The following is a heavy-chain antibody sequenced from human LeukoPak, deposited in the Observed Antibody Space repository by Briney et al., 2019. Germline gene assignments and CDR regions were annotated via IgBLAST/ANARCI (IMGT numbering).Heavy chain of an antibody. CDR3: ASRYDSSGYYHYYFDY. CDR2: IYYSGST. J-gene: IGHJ4*02. V-gene: IGHV4-59*12. Sequence: SETLSLTCTVSGGSISSYYWSWIRQPPGKGLEWIGYIYYSGSTNYNPSLKSRVTISVDTSKNQFSLKLSSVTAADTAVYYCASRYDSSGYYHYYFDYWGQGTLVTVSS. D-gene: IGHD3-22*01. CDR1: GGSISSYY.